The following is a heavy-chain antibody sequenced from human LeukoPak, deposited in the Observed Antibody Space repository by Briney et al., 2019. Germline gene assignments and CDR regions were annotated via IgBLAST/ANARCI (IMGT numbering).Heavy chain of an antibody. CDR3: TRGLKGNYYSGSGTYRWFAP. V-gene: IGHV1-8*03. J-gene: IGHJ5*02. Sequence: ASVKVSCKASGYTFTGYYMHWVRQAPGQGLEWMGWMNPKSNNRGYAQKLQGRVTITTDTSISTAYMELSSLRSDDTAVYYCTRGLKGNYYSGSGTYRWFAPWGQGTLVTVSS. D-gene: IGHD3-10*01. CDR1: GYTFTGYY. CDR2: MNPKSNNR.